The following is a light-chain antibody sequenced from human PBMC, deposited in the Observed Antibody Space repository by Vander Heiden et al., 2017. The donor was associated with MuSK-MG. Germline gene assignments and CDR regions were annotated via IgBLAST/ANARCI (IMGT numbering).Light chain of an antibody. CDR1: QSVSNSY. Sequence: EIVLTQSPGTLSLSPGERATLSCRASQSVSNSYLAWYQQRPGQGPRLLIYGASSRATGLPDRFSGSGSGTDFTLTISRLEPEDFAVYFCHQHGSPPHTFGQGTKLXIK. V-gene: IGKV3-20*01. CDR2: GAS. CDR3: HQHGSPPHT. J-gene: IGKJ2*01.